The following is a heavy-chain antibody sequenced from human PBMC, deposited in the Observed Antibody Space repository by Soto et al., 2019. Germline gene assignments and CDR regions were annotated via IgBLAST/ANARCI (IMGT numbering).Heavy chain of an antibody. Sequence: EVQLVESGGGLVQPGGSLRLSCAASGFTFSSHWMHWVRQAPGEGLVWVSRINSDGSSTSYADSVKGRFTTSRDNAKNTLYRQMNSLRAEDTAVYFCARGATSTVVDYWGQGSMVTVSS. J-gene: IGHJ4*02. D-gene: IGHD4-17*01. CDR3: ARGATSTVVDY. V-gene: IGHV3-74*01. CDR2: INSDGSST. CDR1: GFTFSSHW.